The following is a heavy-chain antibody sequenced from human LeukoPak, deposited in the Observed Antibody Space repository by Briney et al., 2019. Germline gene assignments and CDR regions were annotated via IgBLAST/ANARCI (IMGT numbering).Heavy chain of an antibody. CDR3: ARGSSWYYYYGMDV. CDR2: INHNGST. Sequence: SETLSLTCAVYGGSFSGYYWSWIRQPPGKGLEWIGEINHNGSTNYNPSLKSRITISVDTSKNQFSLKLSSVTAADTAVYYCARGSSWYYYYGMDVWGQGTTVTVSS. V-gene: IGHV4-34*01. D-gene: IGHD6-13*01. J-gene: IGHJ6*02. CDR1: GGSFSGYY.